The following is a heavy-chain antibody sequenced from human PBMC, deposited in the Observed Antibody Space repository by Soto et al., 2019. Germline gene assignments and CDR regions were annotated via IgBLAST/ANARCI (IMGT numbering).Heavy chain of an antibody. Sequence: VQLVQSGAEVKKPGSSVKVPCKASGAIFSSNAISWVRQAPGQGLEWMGGILPIFGRTNYAQKFQGRVTITADESTRTAYMELSSLKSEDTAVYYCATGGRGYSYAPRFYFEYWGQGTLVTVSS. CDR2: ILPIFGRT. J-gene: IGHJ4*02. D-gene: IGHD5-18*01. V-gene: IGHV1-69*01. CDR3: ATGGRGYSYAPRFYFEY. CDR1: GAIFSSNA.